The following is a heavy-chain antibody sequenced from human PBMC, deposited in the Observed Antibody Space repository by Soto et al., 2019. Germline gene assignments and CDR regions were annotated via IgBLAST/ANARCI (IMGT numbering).Heavy chain of an antibody. V-gene: IGHV3-21*04. CDR1: GFTFTRYS. Sequence: GGSLRLSCAASGFTFTRYSMNWVRQAPGKGLEWVSSISSTTNYIYYGDSMKGRFTISRDNAKNSLYLQMNSLRAEDTAVYYCAKGTHYDILTGYYADYWGQGTLVTVSS. J-gene: IGHJ4*02. CDR3: AKGTHYDILTGYYADY. D-gene: IGHD3-9*01. CDR2: ISSTTNYI.